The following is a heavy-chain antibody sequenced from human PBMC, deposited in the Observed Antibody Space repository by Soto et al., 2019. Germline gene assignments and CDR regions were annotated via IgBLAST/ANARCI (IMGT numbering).Heavy chain of an antibody. J-gene: IGHJ4*02. CDR2: INHSGST. CDR3: ARGGKWFGESKARWFDY. V-gene: IGHV4-34*01. Sequence: SETLSLTCAVYGGSFSGYYWSWIRQPPGKGLEWIGEINHSGSTNYNPSLKSRVTISVDTSKNQFSLKLSSVTAADTAVYYCARGGKWFGESKARWFDYWGQGTLVTVSS. CDR1: GGSFSGYY. D-gene: IGHD3-10*01.